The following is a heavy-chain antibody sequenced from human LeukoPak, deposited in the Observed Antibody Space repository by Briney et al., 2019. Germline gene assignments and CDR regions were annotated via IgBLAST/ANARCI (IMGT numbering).Heavy chain of an antibody. Sequence: GGSLRLSCAASGFTFSSYGMHWVRQAPGKGLEWVSFIRYDGSNKYYADSVKGRFTISRDNSKNTLYLQMNSLRAEDTAVYYCAKDLSKGLLYRRGMYYFDYWGQGTLVTVSS. J-gene: IGHJ4*02. CDR3: AKDLSKGLLYRRGMYYFDY. CDR2: IRYDGSNK. D-gene: IGHD3-3*01. V-gene: IGHV3-30*02. CDR1: GFTFSSYG.